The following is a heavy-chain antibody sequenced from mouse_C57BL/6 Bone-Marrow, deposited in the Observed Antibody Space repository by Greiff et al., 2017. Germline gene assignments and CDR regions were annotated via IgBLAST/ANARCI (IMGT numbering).Heavy chain of an antibody. CDR1: GFSLTSYG. CDR3: AKKGGNYRYYYAMDY. CDR2: IWRGGST. D-gene: IGHD2-1*01. J-gene: IGHJ4*01. V-gene: IGHV2-5*01. Sequence: QVQLQQSGPGLVQPSQSLSITCTVSGFSLTSYGVHWVRQSPGKGLEWLGVIWRGGSTDYNAAFMSRLSITKDNSKSQVFFKMNSLQADDTAIYYCAKKGGNYRYYYAMDYWGQGTSVTVSS.